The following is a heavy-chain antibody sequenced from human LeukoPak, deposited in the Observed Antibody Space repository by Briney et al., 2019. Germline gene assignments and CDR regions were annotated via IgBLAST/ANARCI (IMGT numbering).Heavy chain of an antibody. CDR1: GGSISSSSYY. CDR3: ARVDSGDSSCYPLFDY. V-gene: IGHV4-39*07. D-gene: IGHD3-22*01. J-gene: IGHJ4*02. CDR2: IYYSGST. Sequence: SETLSLTCTVSGGSISSSSYYWGWIRQPPGKGLEWIGSIYYSGSTYYNPSLKSRVTISVDTSKNQFSLKLSSVTAADTAVYYWARVDSGDSSCYPLFDYWGQGTLVTVSS.